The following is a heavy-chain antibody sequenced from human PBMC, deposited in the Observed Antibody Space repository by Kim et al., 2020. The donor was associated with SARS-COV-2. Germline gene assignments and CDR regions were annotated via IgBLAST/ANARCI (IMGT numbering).Heavy chain of an antibody. D-gene: IGHD2-21*01. CDR1: GGSISTSGYY. V-gene: IGHV4-39*01. CDR3: SRHFLVNSIRFLGLFQFDY. J-gene: IGHJ4*02. CDR2: VYYTGST. Sequence: SETLSLTCTVSGGSISTSGYYWGWIRQPPGKGLEWIVCVYYTGSTYYNPSLKSRVTISVDTSKNQFSLKLSSVTAADTAGYYCSRHFLVNSIRFLGLFQFDYWGQGTLRTVSS.